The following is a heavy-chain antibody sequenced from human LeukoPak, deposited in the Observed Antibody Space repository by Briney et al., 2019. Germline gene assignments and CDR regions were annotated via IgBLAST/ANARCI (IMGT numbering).Heavy chain of an antibody. J-gene: IGHJ3*02. CDR1: GGSFSTHY. Sequence: PSETLSLTCVVYGGSFSTHYWSWVRQPPGKGLEWIGEIYHSGSTNYNPSLKSRVTISVDKSKNQFSLKLSSVTAADTAVYYCARDIIVGAVDSPGAFDIWGQGTMVTVSS. CDR3: ARDIIVGAVDSPGAFDI. V-gene: IGHV4-34*01. D-gene: IGHD1-26*01. CDR2: IYHSGST.